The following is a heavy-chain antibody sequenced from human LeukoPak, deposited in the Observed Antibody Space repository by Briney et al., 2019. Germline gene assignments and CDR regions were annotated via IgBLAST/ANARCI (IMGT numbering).Heavy chain of an antibody. CDR1: GGSITTDDYR. D-gene: IGHD6-13*01. J-gene: IGHJ4*02. Sequence: SETLSLTCTVSGGSITTDDYRWSCIRQPPGKGLECIGYIHYSGSAYYNPSLKSRVTISVDTSKNQFSLKLSSVTAADTAVYYCARDQGYSSSWYFDYWGQGTLVTVSS. V-gene: IGHV4-30-4*01. CDR2: IHYSGSA. CDR3: ARDQGYSSSWYFDY.